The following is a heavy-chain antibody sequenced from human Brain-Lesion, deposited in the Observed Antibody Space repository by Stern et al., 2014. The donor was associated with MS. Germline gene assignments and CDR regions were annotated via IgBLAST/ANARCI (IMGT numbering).Heavy chain of an antibody. CDR3: ARGRVVPGFQYYATDV. D-gene: IGHD2-2*01. J-gene: IGHJ6*02. CDR1: GGSISSGGYY. CDR2: IFNRGGT. Sequence: QVQLVQSGPGLVKPSQTLSLSCTVSGGSISSGGYYWSWIRQPAGKGLEWNGRIFNRGGTRYNPSLHSRVTISLDTYKNQFSLRLTPMPAADTAVYYCARGRVVPGFQYYATDVWGQGTTVIVSS. V-gene: IGHV4-61*02.